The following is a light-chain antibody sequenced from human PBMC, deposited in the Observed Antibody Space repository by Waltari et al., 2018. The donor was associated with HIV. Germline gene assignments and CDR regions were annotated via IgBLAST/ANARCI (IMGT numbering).Light chain of an antibody. J-gene: IGLJ3*02. V-gene: IGLV3-21*02. Sequence: SYVLTQPPSVSVAPGQTARITCGGDNIGSQSVHWYQQKPGQAPLLVVFDDGDRPSGIPERFAGSNSVNSATLTIGRVEAGDEADYYCQLWDTTSDHPVFGGGTKLTVL. CDR1: NIGSQS. CDR2: DDG. CDR3: QLWDTTSDHPV.